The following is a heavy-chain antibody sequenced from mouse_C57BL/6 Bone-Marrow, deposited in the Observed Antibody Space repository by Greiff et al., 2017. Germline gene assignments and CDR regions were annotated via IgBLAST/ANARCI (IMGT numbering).Heavy chain of an antibody. J-gene: IGHJ1*03. CDR3: AREEGPGYFDV. V-gene: IGHV1-63*01. CDR1: GYTFTNYW. CDR2: IYPGGGST. Sequence: VQLQQSGAELVRPGTSVKMSCKASGYTFTNYWIGWAKQRPGHGLEWIGDIYPGGGSTNYNEQFKGKATLTADKSSSTAYMQFSSLTSEDSAIYYSAREEGPGYFDVWGTGTTVTVSS.